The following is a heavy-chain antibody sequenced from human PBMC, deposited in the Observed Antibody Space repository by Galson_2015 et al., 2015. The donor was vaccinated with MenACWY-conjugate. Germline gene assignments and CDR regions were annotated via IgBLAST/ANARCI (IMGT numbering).Heavy chain of an antibody. J-gene: IGHJ4*02. V-gene: IGHV4-61*08. CDR1: GYY. CDR3: ARGFSY. D-gene: IGHD3-3*01. Sequence: GYYWTWIRQPPGKGLEWIGLIYDSGTTKYNPSLKGRVTISLDTSKNQVSLKLSSVTAADTAVYYCARGFSYWGQGTLVTVSS. CDR2: IYDSGTT.